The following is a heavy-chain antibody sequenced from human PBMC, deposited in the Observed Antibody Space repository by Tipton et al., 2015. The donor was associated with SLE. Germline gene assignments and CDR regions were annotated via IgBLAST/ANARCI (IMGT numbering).Heavy chain of an antibody. J-gene: IGHJ5*02. D-gene: IGHD6-13*01. Sequence: TLSLTCAVYGGSFSGYYWSWIRQPPGKGLEWIGEINHSGSTNYNPSLKSRVTISVDTSKNQFSLKLSSVTAADTAVYYCARGGLIAEASYWFDPWGQGTPVTVSS. CDR1: GGSFSGYY. CDR2: INHSGST. CDR3: ARGGLIAEASYWFDP. V-gene: IGHV4-34*01.